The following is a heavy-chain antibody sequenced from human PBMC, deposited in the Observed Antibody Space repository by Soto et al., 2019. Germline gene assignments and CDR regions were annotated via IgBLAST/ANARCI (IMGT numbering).Heavy chain of an antibody. J-gene: IGHJ4*02. CDR2: INHSGST. Sequence: SETLSLTCAVYGGSFSGYYWSWIRQPPGKGLEWIGEINHSGSTNYNPSLKSRVTISVDTSKNQFSLKLGSVTAADTAVYYCARGLGGATLAGFDYWGQGTLVTVSS. V-gene: IGHV4-34*01. D-gene: IGHD1-26*01. CDR1: GGSFSGYY. CDR3: ARGLGGATLAGFDY.